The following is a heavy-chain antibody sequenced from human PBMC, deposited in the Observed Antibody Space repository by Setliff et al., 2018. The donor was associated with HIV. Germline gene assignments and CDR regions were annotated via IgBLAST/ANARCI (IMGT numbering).Heavy chain of an antibody. Sequence: ASVKVSCKISGYTLTEVSMHWVRQAPGKGLEWMGYFDPQDGETIYAQKLQGRVTMTEDTSTDTAYMELNSLRSEDTAVYYCATFYKLTGTGTTSFDYWGQGTLVTVSS. CDR2: FDPQDGET. CDR3: ATFYKLTGTGTTSFDY. J-gene: IGHJ4*02. V-gene: IGHV1-24*01. CDR1: GYTLTEVS. D-gene: IGHD1-7*01.